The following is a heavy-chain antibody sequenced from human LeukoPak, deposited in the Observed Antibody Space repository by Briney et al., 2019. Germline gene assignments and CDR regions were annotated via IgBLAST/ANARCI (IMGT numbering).Heavy chain of an antibody. V-gene: IGHV4-59*01. J-gene: IGHJ4*02. CDR2: IYYSGST. Sequence: PLETLSLTCTVSGGSISSYYWSWIRQPPGKGLEWIGYIYYSGSTNYNPSLKSRVTISVDTSKNQFSLKLSSVTAADTAVYYCARDGYRAALDYWGQGTLVTVSS. D-gene: IGHD6-6*01. CDR1: GGSISSYY. CDR3: ARDGYRAALDY.